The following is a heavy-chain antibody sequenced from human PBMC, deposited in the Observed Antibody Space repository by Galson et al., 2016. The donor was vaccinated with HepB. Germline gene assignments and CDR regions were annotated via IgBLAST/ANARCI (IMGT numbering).Heavy chain of an antibody. CDR1: GLTFSSYG. CDR2: LSYGGINQ. J-gene: IGHJ6*04. D-gene: IGHD6-13*01. V-gene: IGHV3-30*18. Sequence: SLRLSCAASGLTFSSYGMHWVRQAPGKGLEWMASLSYGGINQYYADSAKGRFTISRDISKNTLYLQMNSLRAEDTAVYYCAKDLSWGIAAAGYYYYYYGMDVWGKGTTVTVSS. CDR3: AKDLSWGIAAAGYYYYYYGMDV.